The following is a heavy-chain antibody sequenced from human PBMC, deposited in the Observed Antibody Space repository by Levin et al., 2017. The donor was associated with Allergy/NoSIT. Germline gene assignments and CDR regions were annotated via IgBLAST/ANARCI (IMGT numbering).Heavy chain of an antibody. J-gene: IGHJ4*02. V-gene: IGHV2-5*02. Sequence: SGPTLVKPTQTLTLTCTFSGFSVSTGAVGVGWIRQTPGKALEWLALLYWDDEKYYNPSLKTRLAINIDTSKNQVVLTMTNMDPVDTGTYYCARRGAGYCSSTSCFFDTWGQGTVVTVSS. D-gene: IGHD2-2*03. CDR3: ARRGAGYCSSTSCFFDT. CDR2: LYWDDEK. CDR1: GFSVSTGAVG.